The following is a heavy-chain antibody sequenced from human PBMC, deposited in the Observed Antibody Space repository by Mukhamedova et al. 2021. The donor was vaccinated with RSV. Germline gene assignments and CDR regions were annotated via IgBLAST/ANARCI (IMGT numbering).Heavy chain of an antibody. Sequence: APGKGLEWASAISGSGGSTYYAASVKGRFTISRDNSKNTLYLQMNSLRAEDTAVHYCAKVWGVRFGESNYWGTGTLVTVSS. CDR3: AKVWGVRFGESNY. CDR2: ISGSGGST. D-gene: IGHD3-10*01. V-gene: IGHV3-23*01. J-gene: IGHJ4*02.